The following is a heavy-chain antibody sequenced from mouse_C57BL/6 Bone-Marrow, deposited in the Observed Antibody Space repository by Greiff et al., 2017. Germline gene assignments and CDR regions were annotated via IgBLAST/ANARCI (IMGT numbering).Heavy chain of an antibody. D-gene: IGHD2-1*01. CDR2: INPNYGTT. J-gene: IGHJ2*01. Sequence: EVKVEESGPELVKPGASVKISCKASGYSFTDYNMNWVKQSNGKSLEWIGVINPNYGTTSYNQKFKGKATLTVDQSSSTAYMQLRRLPSEDSAVXSFASWPIYYGTPFDYWGQGTTLTVSS. V-gene: IGHV1-39*01. CDR1: GYSFTDYN. CDR3: ASWPIYYGTPFDY.